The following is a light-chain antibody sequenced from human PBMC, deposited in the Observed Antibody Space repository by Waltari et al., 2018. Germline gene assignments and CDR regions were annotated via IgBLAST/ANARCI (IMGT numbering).Light chain of an antibody. CDR3: QQYNSYPYT. J-gene: IGKJ2*01. V-gene: IGKV1-5*03. Sequence: DIQMTQSPSTLSASVGDRVTITCRASQSISSWLAWYQQKPGKAPKLLIYKASSLESGVPSRFSGSGSGTEFSLTISSLQPDDFATYYCQQYNSYPYTFGQGTKLEIK. CDR2: KAS. CDR1: QSISSW.